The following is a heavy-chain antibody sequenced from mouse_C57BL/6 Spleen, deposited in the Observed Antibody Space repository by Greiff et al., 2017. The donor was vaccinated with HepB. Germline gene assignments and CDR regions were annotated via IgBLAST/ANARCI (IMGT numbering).Heavy chain of an antibody. J-gene: IGHJ1*03. CDR3: ARDRGNYGYFDV. V-gene: IGHV5-4*01. CDR2: ISDGGSYT. CDR1: GFTFSSYA. D-gene: IGHD2-1*01. Sequence: EVQRVESGGGLVKPGGSLKLSCAASGFTFSSYAMSWVRQTPEKRLEWVATISDGGSYTYYPDNVKGRFTISRDNAKNNLYLQMSHLKSEDTAMYYCARDRGNYGYFDVWGTGTTVTVSS.